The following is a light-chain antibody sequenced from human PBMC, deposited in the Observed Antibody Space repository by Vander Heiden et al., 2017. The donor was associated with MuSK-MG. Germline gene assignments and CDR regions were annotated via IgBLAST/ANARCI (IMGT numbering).Light chain of an antibody. J-gene: IGLJ2*01. Sequence: QSVLTPPPSASGTPGQRVTISCSGSSSNIGSNYVYWYQQLPGTAPKLLIYSNNQRPSGVPDRFSGSKSGTSASLAISGLRSEDEADYYGSAWDDSLSVQVVFGGGTKLTVL. CDR1: SSNIGSNY. CDR3: SAWDDSLSVQVV. CDR2: SNN. V-gene: IGLV1-47*02.